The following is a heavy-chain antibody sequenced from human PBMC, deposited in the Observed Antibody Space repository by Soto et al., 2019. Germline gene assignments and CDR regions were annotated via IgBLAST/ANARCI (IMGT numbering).Heavy chain of an antibody. Sequence: PSETLSLTCAVYGGSFSGYYWSWIRQPPGKGLEWIGEINHSGSTNYNPSLKSRVTISVDTFKNQFSLKLSSVTVADTAVYYCARCRRYCSGGSCYYYYYYMDVWGKGTTVTVSS. CDR1: GGSFSGYY. J-gene: IGHJ6*03. CDR3: ARCRRYCSGGSCYYYYYYMDV. D-gene: IGHD2-15*01. V-gene: IGHV4-34*01. CDR2: INHSGST.